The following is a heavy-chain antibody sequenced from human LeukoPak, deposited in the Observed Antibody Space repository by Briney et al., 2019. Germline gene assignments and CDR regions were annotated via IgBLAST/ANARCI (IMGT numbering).Heavy chain of an antibody. Sequence: SETLSLTCTVSGGSISSYYWSWIRQPPGKGLEWIGYIYYSGSTNYNPSLKSRVTISVDTSKNQFSLKLSSVTAADTAVYYCARENPGTFDYWGQGTLVTVSS. V-gene: IGHV4-59*01. D-gene: IGHD6-13*01. CDR2: IYYSGST. CDR3: ARENPGTFDY. J-gene: IGHJ4*02. CDR1: GGSISSYY.